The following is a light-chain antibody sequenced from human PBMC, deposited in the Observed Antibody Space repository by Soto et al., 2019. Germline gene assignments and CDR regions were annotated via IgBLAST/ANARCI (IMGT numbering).Light chain of an antibody. J-gene: IGKJ1*01. V-gene: IGKV1-5*01. CDR2: DGS. CDR1: HSIGSW. Sequence: DIQMTQSPSTLSASVGDRVTITCRASHSIGSWLAWYQQKAGKAPKLLIYDGSTLQSGVPSRFSGSGSGTEFTITISSLQPDDFATYFCQQYDIYGTFGQGTKVDIK. CDR3: QQYDIYGT.